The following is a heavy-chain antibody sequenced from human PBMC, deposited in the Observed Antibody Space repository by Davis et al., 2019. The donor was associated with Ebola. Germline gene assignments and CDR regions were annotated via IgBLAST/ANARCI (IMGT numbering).Heavy chain of an antibody. CDR1: GYTFKNYA. J-gene: IGHJ5*02. Sequence: ASVKVSCKASGYTFKNYAISWVRQAPGQGLEWMGWISAYNGNTNYAQKFQGRVTMTRDTSISTAYMELSRLRSDDTAAYYCARTPLEWLFKDPFDRWGQGTLVTVSS. V-gene: IGHV1-18*01. CDR2: ISAYNGNT. D-gene: IGHD3-3*01. CDR3: ARTPLEWLFKDPFDR.